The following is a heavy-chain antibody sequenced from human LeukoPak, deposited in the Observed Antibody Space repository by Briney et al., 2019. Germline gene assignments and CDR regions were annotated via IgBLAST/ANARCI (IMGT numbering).Heavy chain of an antibody. CDR2: TSNDGTDK. D-gene: IGHD6-13*01. Sequence: GGSLRLSCAASGFIFSSYGIHWVRQAPGKGLEWVGVTSNDGTDKYYADSVKGRFTISRDNSKNTLFLQMNSLRAEDTSVYYCVKELKRGSTSWYSVFDIWGQGTMVTVSS. J-gene: IGHJ3*02. CDR3: VKELKRGSTSWYSVFDI. V-gene: IGHV3-30*18. CDR1: GFIFSSYG.